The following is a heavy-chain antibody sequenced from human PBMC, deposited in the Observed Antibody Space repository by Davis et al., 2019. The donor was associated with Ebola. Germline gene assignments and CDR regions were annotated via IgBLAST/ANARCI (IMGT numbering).Heavy chain of an antibody. J-gene: IGHJ4*02. D-gene: IGHD6-19*01. CDR1: RFPFSIRW. Sequence: GESLKISCAASRFPFSIRWMTWVRQAPGKVLEWVANIKEDGGEKYYVDSVEGRFTISRDNVKNSLYLQMNFLRADDTAVYYCASISLAASYFDYWGQGALVTVSS. CDR3: ASISLAASYFDY. CDR2: IKEDGGEK. V-gene: IGHV3-7*03.